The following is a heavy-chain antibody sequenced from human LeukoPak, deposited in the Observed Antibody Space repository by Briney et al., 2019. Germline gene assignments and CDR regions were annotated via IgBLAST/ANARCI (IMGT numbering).Heavy chain of an antibody. CDR1: GFTFSSYG. CDR2: ISGSGGST. J-gene: IGHJ6*03. Sequence: QPGGTLRLSCAASGFTFSSYGMSWVRQAPGKGLEWVSAISGSGGSTYYADSVKGRFTISRDNSKNTLYLQMNSLRAEDTAVYYCAKCGIQLERPGAHYYYYYMDVWGKGTTVTISS. D-gene: IGHD1-1*01. V-gene: IGHV3-23*01. CDR3: AKCGIQLERPGAHYYYYYMDV.